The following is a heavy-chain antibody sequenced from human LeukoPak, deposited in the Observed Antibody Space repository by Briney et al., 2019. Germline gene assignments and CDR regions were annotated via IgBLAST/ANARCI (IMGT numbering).Heavy chain of an antibody. V-gene: IGHV3-48*02. CDR1: GFTFDDYA. Sequence: PGRSLRLSCAASGFTFDDYAMNWVRQAPGKGLEWVSYSSSSTNTIYYADSVKGRFTISRDNAENSLYLQMNSLRDEDTAVYYCARGGSSGWLPLDYWGQGTLVTVSS. D-gene: IGHD6-19*01. J-gene: IGHJ4*02. CDR2: SSSSTNTI. CDR3: ARGGSSGWLPLDY.